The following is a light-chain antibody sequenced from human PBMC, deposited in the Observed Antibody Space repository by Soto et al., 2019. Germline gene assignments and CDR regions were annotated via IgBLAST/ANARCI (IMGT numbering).Light chain of an antibody. CDR1: SSNIGSHS. CDR3: ALCDDSLNGTV. V-gene: IGLV1-44*01. J-gene: IGLJ3*02. CDR2: RSS. Sequence: QSVLTQPPSASGTPGQRITISCSGSSSNIGSHSVNWYQQLPGTAPKLLIYRSSQRPSGVPDRFSGYKSGTSASLAISGLQSGDEDDYYCALCDDSLNGTVFGGGTKLTVL.